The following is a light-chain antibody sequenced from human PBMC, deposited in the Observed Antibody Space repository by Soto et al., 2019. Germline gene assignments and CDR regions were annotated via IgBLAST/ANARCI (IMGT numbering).Light chain of an antibody. CDR2: DDN. V-gene: IGLV3-21*04. Sequence: SYELTQPPSVSVAPGKTARITCGGNNIGSKSVHWYQQKPGQAPVVVIYDDNDRPSGIPERFSGSNFGNTATLTISRVEAGDESDYYCQVWDSSSDHRNVFGSGTQRTVL. CDR3: QVWDSSSDHRNV. CDR1: NIGSKS. J-gene: IGLJ6*01.